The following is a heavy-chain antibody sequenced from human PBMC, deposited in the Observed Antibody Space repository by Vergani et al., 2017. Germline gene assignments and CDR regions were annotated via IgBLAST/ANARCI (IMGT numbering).Heavy chain of an antibody. D-gene: IGHD1-1*01. J-gene: IGHJ3*01. CDR2: ISYDGSHN. CDR3: ASSKGYNALHDAFDL. CDR1: GFSFSHYA. V-gene: IGHV3-30*04. Sequence: QVQLVESGGGVVQPGRSLRLSCAASGFSFSHYAMHWVRQAPGKGLEWVAVISYDGSHNYYADSVKGRFTIPRDNSKNTLYLQMNSLRAEDTAVYYCASSKGYNALHDAFDLWGQGTMVSVSS.